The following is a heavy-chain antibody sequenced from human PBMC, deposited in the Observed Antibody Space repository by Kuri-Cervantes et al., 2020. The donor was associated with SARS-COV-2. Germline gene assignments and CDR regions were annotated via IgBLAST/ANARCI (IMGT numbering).Heavy chain of an antibody. D-gene: IGHD6-19*01. Sequence: SQTLSLTCGVYGGSFSNFLWDWVRQPPGKGLEWIGDINYSGTTNYNPSLKSRVTISVDPSKNLFSLNLTSVTAADTAMYYCARLRRHNDGWFATGYYMDVWGKGTTVTVSS. J-gene: IGHJ6*03. CDR3: ARLRRHNDGWFATGYYMDV. CDR1: GGSFSNFL. V-gene: IGHV4-34*01. CDR2: INYSGTT.